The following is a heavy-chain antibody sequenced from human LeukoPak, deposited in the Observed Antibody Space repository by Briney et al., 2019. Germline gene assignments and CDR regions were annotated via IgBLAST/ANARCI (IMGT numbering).Heavy chain of an antibody. J-gene: IGHJ4*02. Sequence: PSETLSLTCTVSGGSISSSSYYWGWIRQPPGKGLEWIGSIYYSGSTYYNPSLKSRVTISVDTSKNQFSLKLSSVTAADTAVYYCAREIIGGSCYVDYWGQGTLVTVSS. V-gene: IGHV4-39*07. CDR1: GGSISSSSYY. D-gene: IGHD2-15*01. CDR3: AREIIGGSCYVDY. CDR2: IYYSGST.